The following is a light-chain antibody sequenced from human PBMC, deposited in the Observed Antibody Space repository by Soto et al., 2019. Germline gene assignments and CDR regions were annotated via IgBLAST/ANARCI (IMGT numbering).Light chain of an antibody. V-gene: IGLV2-14*01. J-gene: IGLJ1*01. Sequence: QSALTQPASVSGSPGQSITISCTGTSGDVGGYNYVSWYQQHPGKAPKLMIYEVRNRPSGISNRFSGSKSGNTASLTISGLQAEDEADYYCTSYTSSSPYVFGTGTKVTVL. CDR3: TSYTSSSPYV. CDR2: EVR. CDR1: SGDVGGYNY.